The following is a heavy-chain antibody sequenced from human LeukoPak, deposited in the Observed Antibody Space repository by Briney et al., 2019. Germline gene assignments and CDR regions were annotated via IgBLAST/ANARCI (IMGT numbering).Heavy chain of an antibody. Sequence: SETLSPTCTVSGASISSSSYYWGWIRQPPGKGLEWIGNVYYSGITHYNPSLESRVTISIDKSKNQFSLQLSSVTAADTAVYYCARLGFVRGVINIGSDYWGQGTLVTVSS. J-gene: IGHJ4*02. CDR3: ARLGFVRGVINIGSDY. V-gene: IGHV4-39*01. D-gene: IGHD3-10*01. CDR2: VYYSGIT. CDR1: GASISSSSYY.